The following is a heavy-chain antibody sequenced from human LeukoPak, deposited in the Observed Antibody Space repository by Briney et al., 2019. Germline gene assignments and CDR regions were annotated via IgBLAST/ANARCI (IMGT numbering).Heavy chain of an antibody. CDR1: GFTFSSYA. Sequence: GGSLRLSCAASGFTFSSYAMSWVRQAPGKGLEWVSAISGSGGSTYYADSVKGRFTISRDNSKNTLYLQMNSLRAEDTAVYYCARVSGRPRAFDYWGQGTLVTVSS. V-gene: IGHV3-23*01. CDR2: ISGSGGST. CDR3: ARVSGRPRAFDY. J-gene: IGHJ4*02.